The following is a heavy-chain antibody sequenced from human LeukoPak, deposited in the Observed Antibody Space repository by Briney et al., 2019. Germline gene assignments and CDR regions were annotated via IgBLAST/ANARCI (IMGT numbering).Heavy chain of an antibody. D-gene: IGHD6-25*01. CDR3: ARTTSFTASGYDY. Sequence: ASVKVSCKASGYTFTNYHINWVRQATGQGLEWMGWINPNNGDSGFAQKFQGRVTITRDTAMTTAYMELSSLTSEDTAIYFCARTTSFTASGYDYWGQGTPVTVSS. CDR2: INPNNGDS. V-gene: IGHV1-8*03. J-gene: IGHJ4*02. CDR1: GYTFTNYH.